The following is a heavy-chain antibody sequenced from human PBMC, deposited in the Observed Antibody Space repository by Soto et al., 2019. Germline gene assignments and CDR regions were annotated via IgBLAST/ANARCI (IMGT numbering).Heavy chain of an antibody. D-gene: IGHD2-15*01. CDR3: ARPDCTGGTCPNWFDP. V-gene: IGHV5-51*01. CDR1: GYSFTSYW. Sequence: RKISCKGSGYSFTSYWIGWVRQMPGKGLEWMGIIYPGDSDTRYSPSFQGQITISADKSISTAYLQWSSLKASDTAMYYCARPDCTGGTCPNWFDPWGQGTLVTVSS. CDR2: IYPGDSDT. J-gene: IGHJ5*02.